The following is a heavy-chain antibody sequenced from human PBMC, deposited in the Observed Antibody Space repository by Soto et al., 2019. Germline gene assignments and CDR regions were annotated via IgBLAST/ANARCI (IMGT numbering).Heavy chain of an antibody. D-gene: IGHD6-13*01. CDR1: GGSISSSSFH. J-gene: IGHJ5*02. Sequence: QLQLQESGPGLVKPSETLSLTCTVSGGSISSSSFHWGWIRQPPGKGLEWIGSIYYSGSTYYSPSLQGRVTISVDTSKHQFSLQLSSVTAADTAVYYCARRERAAGTDWWFDPWGQGTLVTVSS. CDR3: ARRERAAGTDWWFDP. CDR2: IYYSGST. V-gene: IGHV4-39*01.